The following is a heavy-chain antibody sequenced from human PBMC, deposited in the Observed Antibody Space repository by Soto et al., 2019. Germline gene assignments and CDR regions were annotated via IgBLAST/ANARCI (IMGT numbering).Heavy chain of an antibody. Sequence: QVQLVQSGAEVRKPGSSVKVSCRASGDTFKNYAISWVXQAPGQGLEWMGGIIPIFGKTDYAQTFHGRVTINGDESXYTAHMELRGLRSDDTALYYCATSGYNYGPFDYWGRGLLVTVSS. CDR1: GDTFKNYA. CDR3: ATSGYNYGPFDY. J-gene: IGHJ4*01. D-gene: IGHD2-15*01. V-gene: IGHV1-69*01. CDR2: IIPIFGKT.